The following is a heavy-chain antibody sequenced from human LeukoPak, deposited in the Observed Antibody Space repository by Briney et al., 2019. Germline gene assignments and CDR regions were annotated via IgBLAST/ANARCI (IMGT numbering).Heavy chain of an antibody. V-gene: IGHV3-74*01. CDR1: GFTFSRYW. D-gene: IGHD1-26*01. Sequence: GGSLRLSCAASGFTFSRYWMHWVRQAPGKGLMWVSRINSDGSSTTYADSVKGRFTISRDNSKNTLYLQMNSLRAEDTAVYYCARGRSGNYLYWGQGTLVTVSS. CDR2: INSDGSST. J-gene: IGHJ4*02. CDR3: ARGRSGNYLY.